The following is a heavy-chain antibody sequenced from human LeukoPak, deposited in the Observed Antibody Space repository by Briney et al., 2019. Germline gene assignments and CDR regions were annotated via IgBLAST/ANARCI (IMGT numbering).Heavy chain of an antibody. J-gene: IGHJ3*02. Sequence: TSSETLSLTCTVSGVSISSGGYYWSWIRQPPGKGLEWIGYIYHSGSTNYNPSLKSRVTISVDKSKNQFSLKLSSVTAADTAVYYCARLGGGYYLYAFDIWGQGTMVTVS. CDR2: IYHSGST. CDR1: GVSISSGGYY. V-gene: IGHV4-30-2*01. CDR3: ARLGGGYYLYAFDI. D-gene: IGHD3-22*01.